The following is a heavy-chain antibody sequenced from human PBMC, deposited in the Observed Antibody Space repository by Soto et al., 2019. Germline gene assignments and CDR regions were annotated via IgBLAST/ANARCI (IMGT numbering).Heavy chain of an antibody. CDR3: ARDLHSSSWA. J-gene: IGHJ5*02. CDR1: GFTVSSNY. D-gene: IGHD6-13*01. Sequence: GGSLRLCCAASGFTVSSNYMSWVRQAPGKGLEWVSVIYSGGSTYYADSVKGRFTISRDNSKNTLYLQMNNLRAEDTAVYYCARDLHSSSWAWGQGTLVTVSS. CDR2: IYSGGST. V-gene: IGHV3-66*01.